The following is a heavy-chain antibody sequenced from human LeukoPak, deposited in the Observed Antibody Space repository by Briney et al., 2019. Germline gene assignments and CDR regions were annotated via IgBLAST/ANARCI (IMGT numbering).Heavy chain of an antibody. V-gene: IGHV3-30*02. D-gene: IGHD3-22*01. Sequence: GGSLRLSCAASGFTFSSYGMHWVRQAPGKGLEWVAFIRYDGSNKYYADSVKGRFTISRDNSKNTLYLQMNSLRAEDTAVYYCVKDLYDSSGILVYFDYWGQGTLVTVSS. CDR2: IRYDGSNK. CDR3: VKDLYDSSGILVYFDY. J-gene: IGHJ4*02. CDR1: GFTFSSYG.